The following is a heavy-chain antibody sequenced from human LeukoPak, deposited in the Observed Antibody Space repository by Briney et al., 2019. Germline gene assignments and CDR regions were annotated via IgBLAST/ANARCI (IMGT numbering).Heavy chain of an antibody. V-gene: IGHV4-59*11. Sequence: NPSETLSLTCTVSGGSISSHYWSRIRQPPGKGLEWIGYIYYSGSTNYNPSLKSRVTISVDTSKNQFSLKLSSVTAADTAVYYWARGATYYDFWSGSNGNAFDIWGQGTMVTVSS. J-gene: IGHJ3*02. CDR1: GGSISSHY. CDR2: IYYSGST. CDR3: ARGATYYDFWSGSNGNAFDI. D-gene: IGHD3-3*01.